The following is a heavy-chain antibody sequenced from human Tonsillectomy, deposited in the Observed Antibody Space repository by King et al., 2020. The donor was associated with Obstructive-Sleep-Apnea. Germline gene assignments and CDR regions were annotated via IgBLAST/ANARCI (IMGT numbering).Heavy chain of an antibody. CDR2: IYYSGST. V-gene: IGHV4-39*07. J-gene: IGHJ4*02. Sequence: LQLQESGPGLVKPSETLSLTCTVSGGSISSSSYYWGWIRQPPGKGLEWIGSIYYSGSTYYNPSLTSRVTISVDTSKNQFSLKLSSVTAADTAVYYCARVSSSGYYSPFDYWGQGTLVTVSS. D-gene: IGHD3-22*01. CDR1: GGSISSSSYY. CDR3: ARVSSSGYYSPFDY.